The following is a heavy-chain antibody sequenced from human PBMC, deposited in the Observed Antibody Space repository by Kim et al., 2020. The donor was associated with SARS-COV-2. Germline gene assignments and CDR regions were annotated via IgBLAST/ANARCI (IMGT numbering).Heavy chain of an antibody. CDR1: GFTFSSYS. CDR3: ARVSKAFGVIGWFDP. CDR2: ISSSSSYI. J-gene: IGHJ5*02. D-gene: IGHD3-3*01. V-gene: IGHV3-21*01. Sequence: GGSLRLSCAASGFTFSSYSMNWVRQAPGKGLEWVSSISSSSSYIYYADSVKGRFTISRDNAKNSLCLQMNSLRAEDTAVYYCARVSKAFGVIGWFDPWCQGTLVTVSS.